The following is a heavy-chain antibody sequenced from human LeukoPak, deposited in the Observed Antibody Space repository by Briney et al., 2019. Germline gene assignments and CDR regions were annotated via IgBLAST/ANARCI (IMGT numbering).Heavy chain of an antibody. J-gene: IGHJ6*02. CDR1: GGSISSYY. CDR3: ATPTYSSSPYYYGVDV. D-gene: IGHD6-6*01. Sequence: SETLSLTCTVSGGSISSYYWSWIRQPPGKGLEWIGYIYYSGSTNYNPSLKSRATILADTSKNQFSLKLSSVTAADTAVYYCATPTYSSSPYYYGVDVWGQGTTVTVSS. V-gene: IGHV4-59*01. CDR2: IYYSGST.